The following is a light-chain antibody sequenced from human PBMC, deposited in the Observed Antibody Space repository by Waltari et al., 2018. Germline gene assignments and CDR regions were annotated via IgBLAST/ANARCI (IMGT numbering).Light chain of an antibody. Sequence: DTVMTQSPDSLAVSLGERATINCQSSQSVLYSSNNKNYLAWYQQKPGQPPKLLIYWASTRESGVPDRFSGSGSGTDFTLTISSLQAEDVAVYYCQQYYSTPTFGQGTKVEIK. V-gene: IGKV4-1*01. CDR3: QQYYSTPT. J-gene: IGKJ1*01. CDR2: WAS. CDR1: QSVLYSSNNKNY.